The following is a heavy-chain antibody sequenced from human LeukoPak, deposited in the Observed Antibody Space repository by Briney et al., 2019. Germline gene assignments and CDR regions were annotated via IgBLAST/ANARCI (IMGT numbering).Heavy chain of an antibody. CDR2: TNPSTGAT. CDR1: GYTFTDYL. J-gene: IGHJ4*02. Sequence: ASVKVSCTASGYTFTDYLMHWVRLAPGQGLEWMGWTNPSTGATKCAQKFQGRVVMTRDTSISTVYMEMSRLRPDDTAVYFCARDRWGDGFAYFDYWGQGTLVTVSS. CDR3: ARDRWGDGFAYFDY. V-gene: IGHV1-2*02. D-gene: IGHD5-24*01.